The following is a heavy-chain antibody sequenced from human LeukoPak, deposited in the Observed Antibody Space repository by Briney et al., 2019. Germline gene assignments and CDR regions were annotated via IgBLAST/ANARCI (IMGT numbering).Heavy chain of an antibody. CDR1: GYTFTGYY. D-gene: IGHD6-13*01. CDR3: ARVRIAAAGTLGY. J-gene: IGHJ4*02. Sequence: ASVKVSCKASGYTFTGYYMHWVRQAPGQGLEWMGWINPNSGGTNYAQKFQGRVTMTRDTSISTAYMELSRLRSDDTAVYYCARVRIAAAGTLGYWSQGTLVTVSS. CDR2: INPNSGGT. V-gene: IGHV1-2*02.